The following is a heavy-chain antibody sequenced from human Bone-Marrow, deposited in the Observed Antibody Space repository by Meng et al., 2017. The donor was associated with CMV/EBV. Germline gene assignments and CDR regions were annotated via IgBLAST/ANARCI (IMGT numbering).Heavy chain of an antibody. CDR3: ARDMVRGVGLWVY. D-gene: IGHD3-10*01. Sequence: GESLNISCAASGFTVSSYAMSWVREAPGKGLEWVSAISGSGGSTYYADSLKGRFTISRDNSKTTLYLQMNSLRAEDTAVYYCARDMVRGVGLWVYRGQGTLVTVSS. CDR2: ISGSGGST. CDR1: GFTVSSYA. J-gene: IGHJ1*01. V-gene: IGHV3-23*01.